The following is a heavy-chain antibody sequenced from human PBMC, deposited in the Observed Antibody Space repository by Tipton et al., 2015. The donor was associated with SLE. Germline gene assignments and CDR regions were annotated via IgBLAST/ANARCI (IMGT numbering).Heavy chain of an antibody. CDR3: AREGNWAGEVDY. CDR2: IWYDGSNK. Sequence: SLRLSCVASGFTVSSNYMHWVRQAPGKGLEWVAVIWYDGSNKYYADSVKGRFTISRDNSKNTLYLQMNSLRAEDTAVYYCAREGNWAGEVDYWGQGTLVTVSS. V-gene: IGHV3-33*08. J-gene: IGHJ4*02. CDR1: GFTVSSNY. D-gene: IGHD7-27*01.